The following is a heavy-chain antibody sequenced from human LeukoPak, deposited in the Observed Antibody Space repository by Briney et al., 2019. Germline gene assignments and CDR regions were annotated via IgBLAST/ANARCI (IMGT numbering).Heavy chain of an antibody. V-gene: IGHV4-59*08. Sequence: PSETLSLTCTVSGGSISSYYWSWIRQPPGKGLERIGYIYYSGSTNYNPSLKSRVTISVDTSKNQFSLKLSSVTAADTAVYYCARLELYYDSSTGAFDIWGQGTMVTVSS. D-gene: IGHD3-22*01. CDR2: IYYSGST. CDR1: GGSISSYY. CDR3: ARLELYYDSSTGAFDI. J-gene: IGHJ3*02.